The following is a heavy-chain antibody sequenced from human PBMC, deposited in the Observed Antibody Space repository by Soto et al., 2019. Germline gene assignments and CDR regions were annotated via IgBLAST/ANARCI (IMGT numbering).Heavy chain of an antibody. J-gene: IGHJ4*02. CDR3: AKDRQPDGLWPFDH. V-gene: IGHV3-23*04. Sequence: EVQLVESGGGLVQPGGSPILSCSASGFTFGTYAMSWVRQAPGKGLEWVSGMYGSGGGISYADAVKGRFTISRDNTNNLLYLLMRSLRVEDTAVYYCAKDRQPDGLWPFDHWGLGTLVTVSS. CDR1: GFTFGTYA. CDR2: MYGSGGGI. D-gene: IGHD2-8*01.